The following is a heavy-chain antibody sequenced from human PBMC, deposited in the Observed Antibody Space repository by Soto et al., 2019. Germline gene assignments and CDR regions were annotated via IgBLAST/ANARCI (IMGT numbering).Heavy chain of an antibody. CDR2: IHHSGST. CDR1: GWSFSGYY. CDR3: ARGGGGSYPDY. D-gene: IGHD1-26*01. Sequence: XETLSLTCAVYGWSFSGYYWSWIRQPPGKGLEWIGEIHHSGSTNYNPSLKSRVTISVDTSKNQFSLKLSSVTAADTAVYYCARGGGGSYPDYWGQGTLVTVSS. V-gene: IGHV4-34*01. J-gene: IGHJ4*02.